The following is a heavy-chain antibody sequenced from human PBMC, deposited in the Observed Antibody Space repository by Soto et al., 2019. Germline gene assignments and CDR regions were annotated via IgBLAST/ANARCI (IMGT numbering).Heavy chain of an antibody. CDR1: GGSVSPTY. CDR3: ASRKSSPYFDY. CDR2: IYYSGST. J-gene: IGHJ4*02. Sequence: SETLSLTCTVSGGSVSPTYWSWIRQSPGKGLEWIGYIYYSGSTYYNPSLKSRVTISVDTSKNQFSLKLSSVTAADTAVYYCASRKSSPYFDYWGQGTLVTVSS. D-gene: IGHD3-10*01. V-gene: IGHV4-59*08.